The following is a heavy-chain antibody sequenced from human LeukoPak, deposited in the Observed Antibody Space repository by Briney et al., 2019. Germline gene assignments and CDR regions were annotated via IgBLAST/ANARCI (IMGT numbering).Heavy chain of an antibody. J-gene: IGHJ4*02. V-gene: IGHV3-23*01. CDR3: ARGTAAPDY. Sequence: GGSLRLSCTASGFTFNTHAMSWVRQAPGKGLEWVSEIIGSGYNTFYADSVKGRFAISRDNSRNTLYLQLSSLRAEDTAVYYCARGTAAPDYWGQGTLVTVSS. CDR2: IIGSGYNT. CDR1: GFTFNTHA. D-gene: IGHD6-13*01.